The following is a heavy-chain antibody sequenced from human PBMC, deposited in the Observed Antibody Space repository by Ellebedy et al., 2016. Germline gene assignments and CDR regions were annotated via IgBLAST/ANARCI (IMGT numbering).Heavy chain of an antibody. Sequence: GGSLRLSCVASGFTFSSYAMSWVRQAPGKGLEWVSAISGSAGSTYYADSVKGRFTISRDNSKNTLYLQMDSLRAEDTAVHYCAKSPWELRGYFDYWGQGTLVTVSS. CDR3: AKSPWELRGYFDY. D-gene: IGHD1-26*01. CDR2: ISGSAGST. V-gene: IGHV3-23*01. CDR1: GFTFSSYA. J-gene: IGHJ4*02.